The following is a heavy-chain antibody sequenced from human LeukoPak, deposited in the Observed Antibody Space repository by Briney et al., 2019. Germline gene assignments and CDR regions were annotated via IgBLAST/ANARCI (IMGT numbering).Heavy chain of an antibody. CDR3: ARDLSDSSGWYWDY. V-gene: IGHV4-38-2*02. D-gene: IGHD6-19*01. CDR1: GYSISSGYY. J-gene: IGHJ4*02. Sequence: SETLSLTCTVSGYSISSGYYWGWIRQPPGKGLEWIGSIYHSGSTYYNPSLKSRVTISVDTSKNQFSLKLSSVTAADTAVYYCARDLSDSSGWYWDYWGQGTLVTVSS. CDR2: IYHSGST.